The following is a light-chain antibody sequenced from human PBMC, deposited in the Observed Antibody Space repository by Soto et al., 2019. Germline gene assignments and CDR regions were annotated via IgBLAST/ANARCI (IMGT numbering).Light chain of an antibody. J-gene: IGKJ2*01. Sequence: ETVLTQSPGTLSLSPGERDTLSCRASQSVSSSCLAWYQQKPGQAPRLLIYGASSRATGIPDRFSGSGSGTDFTLTISRLEPEDFAVYYCQQYGSSPEYTFGQGTKVDIK. CDR2: GAS. CDR1: QSVSSSC. V-gene: IGKV3-20*01. CDR3: QQYGSSPEYT.